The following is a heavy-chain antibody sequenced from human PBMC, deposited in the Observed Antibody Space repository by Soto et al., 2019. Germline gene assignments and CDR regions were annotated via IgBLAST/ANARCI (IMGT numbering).Heavy chain of an antibody. CDR3: ARCLHCSNGGRFDP. V-gene: IGHV4-34*01. D-gene: IGHD2-8*01. J-gene: IGHJ5*02. Sequence: PSETLSLTCAVYGRSFSGYYWSWVRQAPGKGLEWIGEMWPSGGTTYNPSLQNRVTISVDNSKNHLSLTLTSVTAADTAIYYCARCLHCSNGGRFDPWGQGALVTVSS. CDR2: MWPSGGT. CDR1: GRSFSGYY.